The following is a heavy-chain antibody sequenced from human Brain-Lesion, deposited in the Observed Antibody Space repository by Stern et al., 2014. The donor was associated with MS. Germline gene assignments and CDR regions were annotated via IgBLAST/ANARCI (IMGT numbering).Heavy chain of an antibody. CDR2: IYASGNP. J-gene: IGHJ4*02. D-gene: IGHD4-17*01. V-gene: IGHV4-61*02. CDR3: ARDYGDLEFDL. Sequence: VQLVESGPGLVKPSQTLSLTCTVSGGPISSHSYYWSWIRQPAGKGLEWIGLIYASGNPNYTPSLKSRVSISVDTSKNHLSLRLSSVTASDTAVYYCARDYGDLEFDLWGQGTLVTVSS. CDR1: GGPISSHSYY.